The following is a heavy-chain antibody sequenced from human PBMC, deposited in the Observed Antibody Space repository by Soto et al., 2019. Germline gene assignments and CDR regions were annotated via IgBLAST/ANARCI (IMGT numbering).Heavy chain of an antibody. D-gene: IGHD2-8*02. CDR3: ARDHRYWDYYGMDV. J-gene: IGHJ6*02. Sequence: KESGPTLVKPTQTLTLTCPFSGFSLSTSGVGVGWIRQPPGKALEWLALIYWNDDKRYSPSLKSRLTITKDTSKNQVVLTMTNMDPVDTATYYCARDHRYWDYYGMDVWGQGTTVTVSS. CDR2: IYWNDDK. CDR1: GFSLSTSGVG. V-gene: IGHV2-5*01.